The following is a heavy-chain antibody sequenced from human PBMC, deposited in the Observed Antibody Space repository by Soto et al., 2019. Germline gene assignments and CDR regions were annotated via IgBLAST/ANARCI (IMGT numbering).Heavy chain of an antibody. CDR3: ARDGAGVDL. CDR2: IYYSGST. Sequence: QVQLQESGPGLVKPSETLSLTCTVSGGSISTSYWSWIRQPPGKGLEWIGYIYYSGSTNYNPSLKSRVTISVATSNNQFALKLSSVTAADTAVYYCARDGAGVDLWGRGTLVTVSS. CDR1: GGSISTSY. V-gene: IGHV4-59*01. D-gene: IGHD1-26*01. J-gene: IGHJ2*01.